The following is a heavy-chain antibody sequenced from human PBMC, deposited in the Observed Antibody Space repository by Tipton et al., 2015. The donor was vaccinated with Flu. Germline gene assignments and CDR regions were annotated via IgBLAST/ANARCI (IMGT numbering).Heavy chain of an antibody. V-gene: IGHV4-4*07. D-gene: IGHD3-10*01. CDR2: IYTSGSP. Sequence: TLSLTCTVSGGSISSYYWSWIRQPPGKGLKWIGRIYTSGSPNYNPTLKSRVTMSLDTSKNQISLKLTSVTTADTAVYYCARVRHKTYYSSSGEQHFDYWGQGTLDSVSS. CDR3: ARVRHKTYYSSSGEQHFDY. J-gene: IGHJ4*02. CDR1: GGSISSYY.